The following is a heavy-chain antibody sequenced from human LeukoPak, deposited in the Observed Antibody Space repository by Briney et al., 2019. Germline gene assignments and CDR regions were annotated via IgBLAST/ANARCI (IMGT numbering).Heavy chain of an antibody. CDR1: GYTFTSYA. CDR3: ARTIYCSGGSCYLIYAFDI. V-gene: IGHV1-3*01. D-gene: IGHD2-15*01. CDR2: INAGNGNT. J-gene: IGHJ3*02. Sequence: ASVKVSCKASGYTFTSYAMHWVRQAPGQRLEWMGWINAGNGNTKYSQKFQGRVTITRDTSASTAYMELSSLRSEDTAVYYCARTIYCSGGSCYLIYAFDIWGQGTMVTVSS.